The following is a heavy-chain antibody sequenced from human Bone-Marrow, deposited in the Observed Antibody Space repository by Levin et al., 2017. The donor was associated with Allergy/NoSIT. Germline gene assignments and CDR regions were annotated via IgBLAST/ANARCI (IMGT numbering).Heavy chain of an antibody. V-gene: IGHV3-23*01. Sequence: SGGSLRLSCAASGFTFSTYAMSWVRQAPGKGLEWVSSISGASAGTYYADSVKGRFTISRDNSKTTLDLQMNGLRAEDTAVYYCAKLRSTTWVTRDVFDIWGQGTMVTVSS. CDR3: AKLRSTTWVTRDVFDI. J-gene: IGHJ3*02. CDR2: ISGASAGT. D-gene: IGHD2-21*02. CDR1: GFTFSTYA.